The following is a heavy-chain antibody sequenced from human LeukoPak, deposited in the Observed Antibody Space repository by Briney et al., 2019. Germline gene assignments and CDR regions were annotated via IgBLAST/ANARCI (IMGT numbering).Heavy chain of an antibody. CDR2: IDPNSGGT. D-gene: IGHD3-22*01. CDR1: GYTFTGYY. J-gene: IGHJ4*02. CDR3: ARDITMTLDY. Sequence: WASVKVSCKASGYTFTGYYMHWVRQAPGQGLEWMGWIDPNSGGTNYAQKFQGRVTMTRDTFISTAYMELSGLRSDDTAVYYCARDITMTLDYWGQGTLATVSS. V-gene: IGHV1-2*02.